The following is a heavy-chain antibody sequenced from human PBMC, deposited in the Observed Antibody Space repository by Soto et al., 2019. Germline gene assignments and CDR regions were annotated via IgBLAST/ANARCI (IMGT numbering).Heavy chain of an antibody. J-gene: IGHJ4*02. CDR3: ARSRDRFDY. CDR1: GYTFTIYY. Sequence: SVKVSCKASGYTFTIYYMHWVRQASGQGLEWMGIINPSGGSTSYAQMFQGRVTMTRDTSTSTVYMELSSLRSEDTAIYYCARSRDRFDYWGQGTLVTVSS. V-gene: IGHV1-46*01. CDR2: INPSGGST.